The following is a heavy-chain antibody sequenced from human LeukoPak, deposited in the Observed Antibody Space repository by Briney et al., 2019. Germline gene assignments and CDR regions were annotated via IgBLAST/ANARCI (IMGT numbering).Heavy chain of an antibody. CDR1: GFTFSSYG. J-gene: IGHJ4*02. V-gene: IGHV3-30*18. CDR3: AKDGSFDY. CDR2: ISYDGSNK. Sequence: GGPLRLSCAASGFTFSSYGMHWVRQAPGKGLEWVAVISYDGSNKYYADSVKGRFTISRDNSKNTLYLQMNSLRAEDTAVYYCAKDGSFDYWGQGTLVTVSS. D-gene: IGHD2-2*03.